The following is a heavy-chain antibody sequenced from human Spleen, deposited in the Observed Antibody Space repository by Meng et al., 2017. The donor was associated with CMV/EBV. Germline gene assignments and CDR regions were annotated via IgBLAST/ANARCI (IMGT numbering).Heavy chain of an antibody. Sequence: SETLSLTCTVSGGSISSSSYYWGWIRQPPGKGLEWIGSIYYSGSTYYNPSLKSRVTISVDTSKNQFSLKLSSVTAADTAVYYCARTYYYDSSGYYHYLRFDPWGQGTLVTVSS. CDR1: GGSISSSSYY. CDR3: ARTYYYDSSGYYHYLRFDP. V-gene: IGHV4-39*07. CDR2: IYYSGST. J-gene: IGHJ5*02. D-gene: IGHD3-22*01.